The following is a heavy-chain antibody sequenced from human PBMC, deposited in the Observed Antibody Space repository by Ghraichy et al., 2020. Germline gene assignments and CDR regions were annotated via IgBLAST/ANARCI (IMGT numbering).Heavy chain of an antibody. CDR3: AKEVAVAGTLSNYYYGMDV. J-gene: IGHJ6*02. V-gene: IGHV3-23*01. CDR2: ISGSGGST. CDR1: GFTFSSYA. D-gene: IGHD6-19*01. Sequence: GESLNISCAASGFTFSSYAMSWVRQAPGKGLEWVSAISGSGGSTYYADSVKGRFTISRDNSKNTLYLQMNSLRAEDTAVYYCAKEVAVAGTLSNYYYGMDVWGQGTTVTVSS.